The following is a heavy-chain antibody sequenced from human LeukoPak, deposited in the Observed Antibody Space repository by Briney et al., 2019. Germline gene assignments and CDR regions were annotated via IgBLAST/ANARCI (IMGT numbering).Heavy chain of an antibody. CDR2: ISSSSSYI. J-gene: IGHJ6*02. CDR1: GFTFSSYS. D-gene: IGHD2-2*01. Sequence: GGSLRLSCAASGFTFSSYSMNWVRQAPGKGLEWVSSISSSSSYIYYADSVKGRFTISRDNAKNSLYLQMNSLRAEDTAVYYCAXGIVVVPAAIQVGYYYGMDVWGQGTTVTVSS. CDR3: AXGIVVVPAAIQVGYYYGMDV. V-gene: IGHV3-21*01.